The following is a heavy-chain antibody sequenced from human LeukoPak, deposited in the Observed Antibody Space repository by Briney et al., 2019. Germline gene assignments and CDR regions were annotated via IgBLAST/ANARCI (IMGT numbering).Heavy chain of an antibody. CDR1: GFTFSSYA. Sequence: PGGSLRLSCAASGFTFSSYAMSWVRQAPGKGLEWVSAITDSGGDTYSSDSVKGRFTISRDNSKNTLYLQMNSLRSDDTAVYYCAKGSAASRPYYFDYWGQGALVTVSS. CDR2: ITDSGGDT. J-gene: IGHJ4*02. D-gene: IGHD6-6*01. V-gene: IGHV3-23*01. CDR3: AKGSAASRPYYFDY.